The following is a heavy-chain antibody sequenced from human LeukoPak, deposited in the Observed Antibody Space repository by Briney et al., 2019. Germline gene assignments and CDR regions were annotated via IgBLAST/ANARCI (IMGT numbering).Heavy chain of an antibody. CDR3: AREIIVGATTFDY. CDR2: IIPIFGTA. J-gene: IGHJ4*02. D-gene: IGHD1-26*01. Sequence: ASVKVSCKASGGTFSSYAISWVRQAPGQGLEWMGRIIPIFGTANYAQKFQGRVTITTDESTSTAYMELSSLRSEDTAVYYCAREIIVGATTFDYWGQGTLDTVSS. V-gene: IGHV1-69*05. CDR1: GGTFSSYA.